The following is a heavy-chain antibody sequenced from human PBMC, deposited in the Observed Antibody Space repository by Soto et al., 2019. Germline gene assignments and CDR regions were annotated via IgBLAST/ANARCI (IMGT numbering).Heavy chain of an antibody. CDR2: IKQDGSEK. J-gene: IGHJ6*03. CDR3: AIEGSTFSYYYYYMDV. CDR1: GFTFSSYW. V-gene: IGHV3-7*01. Sequence: EVQLVESGGGLVQPGGSLRLSCAASGFTFSSYWMSWVRQAPGKGLEWVANIKQDGSEKYYVDSVKGRFTISRDNAKNSLYLQMNSLRAEDTAVYYCAIEGSTFSYYYYYMDVWGKGTTVTVSS. D-gene: IGHD3-16*01.